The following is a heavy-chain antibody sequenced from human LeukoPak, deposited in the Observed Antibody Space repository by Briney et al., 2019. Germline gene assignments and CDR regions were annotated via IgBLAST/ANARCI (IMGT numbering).Heavy chain of an antibody. CDR3: AKATRDIVVVPAAPFDY. CDR2: IKQDGSEK. J-gene: IGHJ4*02. V-gene: IGHV3-7*03. Sequence: GGSLRLSCAASGFTFSSYWMSWVRQAPGKGLEWVANIKQDGSEKYYVDSVKGRFTISRDNAKNSLYLQMNSLRAEDTAVYYCAKATRDIVVVPAAPFDYWGQGTLVTVSS. CDR1: GFTFSSYW. D-gene: IGHD2-2*01.